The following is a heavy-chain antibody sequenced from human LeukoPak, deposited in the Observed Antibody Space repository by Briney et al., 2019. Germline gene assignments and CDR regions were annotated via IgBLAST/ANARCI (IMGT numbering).Heavy chain of an antibody. CDR3: ARGYYYYGSGSYRWFDP. CDR2: IYYTGST. CDR1: GGSISSYY. Sequence: SETLSLTCTVSGGSISSYYWSWIRQPPGKGLEWIGFIYYTGSTNYNPSLKSRVTISVDTSKNQFSLKLSSVTAADTAVYYCARGYYYYGSGSYRWFDPWGQGTLVTVSS. V-gene: IGHV4-59*12. D-gene: IGHD3-10*01. J-gene: IGHJ5*02.